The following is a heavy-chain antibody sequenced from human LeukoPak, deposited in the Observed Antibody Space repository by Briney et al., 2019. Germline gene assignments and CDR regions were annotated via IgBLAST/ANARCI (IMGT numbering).Heavy chain of an antibody. CDR3: ARTRGSKPRPYYLDY. V-gene: IGHV4-34*01. J-gene: IGHJ4*02. Sequence: SETLSLTCAVYGGSFSGYYWSWIRQPPGKGLEWIGEINHSGSTNYNPSLKSRVTISVDTSKNQFSLNLSSVTAADTAVYYCARTRGSKPRPYYLDYWGQGTLVTVSS. CDR1: GGSFSGYY. CDR2: INHSGST.